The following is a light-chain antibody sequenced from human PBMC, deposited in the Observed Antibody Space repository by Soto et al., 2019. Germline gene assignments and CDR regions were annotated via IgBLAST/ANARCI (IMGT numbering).Light chain of an antibody. J-gene: IGKJ4*01. Sequence: EIVLTQSPATLSLSPGERATLSCRASENINNYLAWYQQKPGQAPRLLIYDAFNRATSIPARFSGSGSGTDFTLTISSLEPEDFAVYYCQQRSKWPLTFGGGTKVEIK. CDR1: ENINNY. CDR2: DAF. V-gene: IGKV3-11*01. CDR3: QQRSKWPLT.